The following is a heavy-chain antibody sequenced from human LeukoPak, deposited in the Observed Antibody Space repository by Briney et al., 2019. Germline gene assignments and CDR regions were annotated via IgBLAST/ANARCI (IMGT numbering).Heavy chain of an antibody. Sequence: PSETLSLTCAVSGCSISSYCWSWIRQPPGKGLECIGSIYSSGRTNYNPSLKSRVTISVDTSKNQFSPKLSSVTAADTAVYYCARQIKYYYDSSGYSNPVIAFDIWGQGTMVTVSS. CDR2: IYSSGRT. J-gene: IGHJ3*02. D-gene: IGHD3-22*01. CDR1: GCSISSYC. CDR3: ARQIKYYYDSSGYSNPVIAFDI. V-gene: IGHV4-59*08.